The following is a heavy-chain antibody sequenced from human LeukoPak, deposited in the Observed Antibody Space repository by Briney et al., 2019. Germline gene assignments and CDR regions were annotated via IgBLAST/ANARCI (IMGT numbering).Heavy chain of an antibody. V-gene: IGHV4-39*02. CDR2: XXXXXXX. CDR1: XGSISSSSYX. D-gene: IGHD2-2*01. J-gene: IGHJ4*02. Sequence: SXGSISSSSYXWGWIRXPPXRGXXXXXXXXXXXXXYYNPSLKTRFPISVDPSKNHFSLKLSSVTAADTAVYYCASSTASTGYCSSTSCYLEWGYWGQGTLVTVSS. CDR3: ASSTASTGYCSSTSCYLEWGY.